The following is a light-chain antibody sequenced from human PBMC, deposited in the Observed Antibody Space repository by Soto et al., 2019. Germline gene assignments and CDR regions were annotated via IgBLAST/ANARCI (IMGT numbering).Light chain of an antibody. CDR2: RNN. V-gene: IGLV1-47*01. J-gene: IGLJ2*01. CDR3: AAWDDSLSGPVV. CDR1: SSNIGSNY. Sequence: QSVLTQPPSASGTPGQRVTISCSGSSSNIGSNYLYWYQQLPGTAPKLLIYRNNQRPSGVPDQFSGSKSDTSASLAISGLRSEDEADYYCAAWDDSLSGPVVFGGGTQLTVL.